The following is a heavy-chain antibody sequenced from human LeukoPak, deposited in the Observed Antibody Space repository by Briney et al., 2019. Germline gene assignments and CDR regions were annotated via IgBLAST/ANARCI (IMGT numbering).Heavy chain of an antibody. Sequence: GGSLRLSCAASGFTFSSYAMSWVRQAPGKGPEWVANINEDGTEKYYVDSVKGRFTISRDNAKTSLYLQMNSPRAEDTAVYYCARVRQFASDSSTDYWGQGTLVTVSS. CDR3: ARVRQFASDSSTDY. D-gene: IGHD3-10*01. J-gene: IGHJ4*02. V-gene: IGHV3-7*01. CDR1: GFTFSSYA. CDR2: INEDGTEK.